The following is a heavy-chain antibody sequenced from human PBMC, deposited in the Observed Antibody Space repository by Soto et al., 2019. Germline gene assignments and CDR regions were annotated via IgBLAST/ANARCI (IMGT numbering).Heavy chain of an antibody. CDR3: ARLEIYDSRAAPTPIFHP. D-gene: IGHD3-22*01. J-gene: IGHJ1*01. V-gene: IGHV4-39*01. CDR1: GGSFTSTNYF. Sequence: PSETLSLTSTVSGGSFTSTNYFWGWIRQPPGKGLEWIGCMYYNGNTFYSPSLKSRVTMSVDTSKRQFSLDLSSVTAADTAMYYCARLEIYDSRAAPTPIFHPWGLGAMVTVSS. CDR2: MYYNGNT.